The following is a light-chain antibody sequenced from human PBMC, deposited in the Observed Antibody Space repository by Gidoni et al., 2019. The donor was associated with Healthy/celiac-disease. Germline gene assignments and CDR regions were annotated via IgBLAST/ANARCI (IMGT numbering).Light chain of an antibody. V-gene: IGKV3-20*01. J-gene: IGKJ1*01. Sequence: VLTQYPGTLSLSPGERATLSCRASQSVISSYLAWQQHKPGQAPWLLLHGASSRATGFPARVSVSVSGTDFTHTLTREEPEVFAGDYCQQDCSSALTFGEGTKVEIK. CDR1: QSVISSY. CDR3: QQDCSSALT. CDR2: GAS.